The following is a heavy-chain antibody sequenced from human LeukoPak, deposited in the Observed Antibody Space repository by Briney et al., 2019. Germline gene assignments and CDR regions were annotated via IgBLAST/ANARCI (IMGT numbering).Heavy chain of an antibody. CDR1: GYTLTELS. CDR2: FDPEDGET. Sequence: GASVKVSCKVSGYTLTELSMHWVRQAPGKGLEWMGGFDPEDGETIYAQKFQGRVTMTEDTSTDTAYMELGSMRSEDTAVYYCATHPRGNTIFGVVIVNWGQGTLVTVSS. J-gene: IGHJ4*02. V-gene: IGHV1-24*01. CDR3: ATHPRGNTIFGVVIVN. D-gene: IGHD3-3*01.